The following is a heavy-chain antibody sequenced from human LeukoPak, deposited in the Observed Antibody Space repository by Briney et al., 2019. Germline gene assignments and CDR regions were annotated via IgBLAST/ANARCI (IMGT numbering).Heavy chain of an antibody. CDR3: ARLVAVAATTGWFDP. V-gene: IGHV4-38-2*01. Sequence: SETLSLTCAVSGYSISSGYYWGWIRQPPGKGLEWIGSIYHSGSTYYNPSLKSRVTISVDTFKNQFSLKLSSVTAADTAVYYCARLVAVAATTGWFDPWGQGTLVTVSS. J-gene: IGHJ5*02. D-gene: IGHD2-15*01. CDR2: IYHSGST. CDR1: GYSISSGYY.